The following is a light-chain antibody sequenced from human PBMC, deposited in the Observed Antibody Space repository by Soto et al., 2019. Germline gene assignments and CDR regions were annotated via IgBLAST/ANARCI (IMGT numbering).Light chain of an antibody. CDR2: AAS. J-gene: IGKJ4*01. V-gene: IGKV1-9*01. Sequence: QLTQSPSSLSASVGDRVTITCRASQGISSYLAWYQQKPGKVPKLLISAASTLESGVPLRFSGGGFGTDFTLTISSLQPEDFATYYCQQLYRYPLSFGVGTKVDIK. CDR3: QQLYRYPLS. CDR1: QGISSY.